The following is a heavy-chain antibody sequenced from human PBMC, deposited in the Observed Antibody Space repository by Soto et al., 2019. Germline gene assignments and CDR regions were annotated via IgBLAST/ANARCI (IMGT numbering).Heavy chain of an antibody. V-gene: IGHV5-51*01. J-gene: IGHJ4*02. CDR3: ARDGLRRSSSFDY. CDR2: IYPGDSDT. D-gene: IGHD6-6*01. Sequence: EVQLVQSGAEVTKPGESLKISCKASGYSFTDYWIGWVRQMPGKGLEWMGIIYPGDSDTKYSPSFQGQVTMSADKSISTAYLQCNSLKASDTAMYYCARDGLRRSSSFDYWGQGTLVTVSS. CDR1: GYSFTDYW.